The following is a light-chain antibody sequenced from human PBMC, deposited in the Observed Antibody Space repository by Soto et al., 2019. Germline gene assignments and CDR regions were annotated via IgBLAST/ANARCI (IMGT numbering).Light chain of an antibody. CDR2: WAS. V-gene: IGKV4-1*01. CDR1: QSVLYSSNNKNY. Sequence: IVITQSPDSQAVSLGERATINCKSSQSVLYSSNNKNYLAWYQQKPGQPPKLLIYWASTRESGVPDRFSGSGSGTDFTLTISSLQAEDVAVYYCQQYYSTPYTLGQGTKVDIK. CDR3: QQYYSTPYT. J-gene: IGKJ2*01.